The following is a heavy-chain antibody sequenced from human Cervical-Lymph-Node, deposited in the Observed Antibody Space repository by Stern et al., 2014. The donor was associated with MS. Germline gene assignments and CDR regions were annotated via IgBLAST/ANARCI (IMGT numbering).Heavy chain of an antibody. D-gene: IGHD3-10*01. CDR2: IIPIIGPP. CDR1: GGTFSNYD. CDR3: ALGGFGHYFEY. J-gene: IGHJ4*02. V-gene: IGHV1-69*01. Sequence: QVQLVQSGAEVKKPGSSVKVSCRASGGTFSNYDISWVRQAPGQGLEWMGGIIPIIGPPNYAQKFQGRVTITADESTSTAYMELSSLRSDDTAVYYCALGGFGHYFEYWGQGTLVNVSS.